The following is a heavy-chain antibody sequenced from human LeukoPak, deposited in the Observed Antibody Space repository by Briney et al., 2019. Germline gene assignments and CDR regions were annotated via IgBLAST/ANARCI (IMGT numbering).Heavy chain of an antibody. CDR2: ISNNGGSS. CDR1: GFTFTSYA. V-gene: IGHV3-64D*09. J-gene: IGHJ4*02. Sequence: GGSLRLSCSGSGFTFTSYAMYWVRQAPGKGLEYVSGISNNGGSSFYADSVKGRFTISRDNSKNTLYLQMSSLRAEDTAVYYCVKITSVTGGDCWGQGTRLTVSS. CDR3: VKITSVTGGDC. D-gene: IGHD1-14*01.